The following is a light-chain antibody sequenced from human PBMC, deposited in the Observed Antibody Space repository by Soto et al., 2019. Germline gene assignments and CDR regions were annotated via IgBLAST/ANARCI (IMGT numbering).Light chain of an antibody. J-gene: IGKJ2*01. CDR1: QSVSRN. Sequence: EIVMTQSPATLSVSPGERATLSCRASQSVSRNLAWYQQKPGQAPRLLIYSASTRATGIPARFSGSGSGTEFTLTISSLQSEDFGLYYCQQYNNWPPMYTFGQGTNLEIK. CDR2: SAS. CDR3: QQYNNWPPMYT. V-gene: IGKV3-15*01.